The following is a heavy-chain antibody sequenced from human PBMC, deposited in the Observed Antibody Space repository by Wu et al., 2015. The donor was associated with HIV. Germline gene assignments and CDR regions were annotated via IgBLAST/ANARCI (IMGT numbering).Heavy chain of an antibody. CDR3: ARVDLDGVYDPYYYYGMDV. D-gene: IGHD2-8*01. Sequence: QVQLQESGPGRVKPSETPSLTCTVSGASVNPYYWTWIRQSPGRGLEWIGYISYKGNTNYSPSLKGRVTISLDMSRNQFSLKLRSATAADTAVYYCARVDLDGVYDPYYYYGMDVWGQGTTVTVSS. J-gene: IGHJ6*02. CDR1: GASVNPYY. V-gene: IGHV4-59*02. CDR2: ISYKGNT.